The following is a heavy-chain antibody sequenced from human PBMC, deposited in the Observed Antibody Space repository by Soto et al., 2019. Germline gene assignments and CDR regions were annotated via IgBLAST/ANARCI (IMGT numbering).Heavy chain of an antibody. CDR3: AKDECGDCFHDFDY. CDR2: ISGSGGST. D-gene: IGHD2-21*02. CDR1: GFTFSSYA. Sequence: TVGSLRLSCAASGFTFSSYAMSWVRQAPGKGLEWVSAISGSGGSTYYADSVKGRFTISRDNSKNTLYLQMNSLRAEDTAVYYCAKDECGDCFHDFDYWGQGTLVTVSS. J-gene: IGHJ4*02. V-gene: IGHV3-23*01.